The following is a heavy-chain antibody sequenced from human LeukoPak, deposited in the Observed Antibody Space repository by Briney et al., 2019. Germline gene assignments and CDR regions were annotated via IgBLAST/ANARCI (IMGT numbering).Heavy chain of an antibody. J-gene: IGHJ5*02. CDR3: ARGIIGSIYDFWSGTTTKNNWFDP. Sequence: PSETLSLTCTVSGGSISSGGYYWSWIRQHPGKGLEWIGYIYYSGSTYYNPSLKSRVTISVDTSKNQFSLELSSVTAADTAVYYCARGIIGSIYDFWSGTTTKNNWFDPWGQGTLVTVSS. CDR2: IYYSGST. CDR1: GGSISSGGYY. D-gene: IGHD3-3*01. V-gene: IGHV4-31*03.